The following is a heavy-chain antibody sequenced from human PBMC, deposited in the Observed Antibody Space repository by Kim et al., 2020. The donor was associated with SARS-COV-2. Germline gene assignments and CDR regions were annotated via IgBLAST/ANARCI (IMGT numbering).Heavy chain of an antibody. CDR1: GGSFSGYY. D-gene: IGHD6-13*01. Sequence: SETLSLTCAVYGGSFSGYYWSWIRQPPGKGLEWIGEINHSGSTNYNPSLKSRVTISVDTSKNQFSLKLSSVTAADTAMYYCARQGAAAGGDAFDIWGQGTMVTVSS. CDR3: ARQGAAAGGDAFDI. CDR2: INHSGST. V-gene: IGHV4-34*01. J-gene: IGHJ3*02.